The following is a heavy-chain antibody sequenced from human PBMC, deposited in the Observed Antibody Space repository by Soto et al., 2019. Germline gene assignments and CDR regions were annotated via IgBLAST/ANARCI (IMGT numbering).Heavy chain of an antibody. CDR1: GFTFSSYA. J-gene: IGHJ6*02. Sequence: GGSLRLSCAASGFTFSSYAMSWVRQAPGKGLEWVSAISGSGGGTYYADSVKGRFTISRDNSKNTLYLQMNSLRAEDTAVYYCAKAPSGSNYYYYYYGMDVWGQGTTVTVSS. V-gene: IGHV3-23*01. CDR2: ISGSGGGT. CDR3: AKAPSGSNYYYYYYGMDV. D-gene: IGHD4-4*01.